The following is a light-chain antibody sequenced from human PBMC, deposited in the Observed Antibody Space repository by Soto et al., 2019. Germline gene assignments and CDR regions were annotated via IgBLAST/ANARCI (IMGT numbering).Light chain of an antibody. CDR1: QSIFYSSNNKNF. Sequence: DIVMTQSPDSLAVSLGERATINCKSSQSIFYSSNNKNFLAWYQQKPGQPPKLLIYWASTRESGVPDRFSGSESGTDFTLTISILQAEDVAVYNCQQYYNTPPTFGGGTKVEIK. CDR3: QQYYNTPPT. CDR2: WAS. V-gene: IGKV4-1*01. J-gene: IGKJ4*01.